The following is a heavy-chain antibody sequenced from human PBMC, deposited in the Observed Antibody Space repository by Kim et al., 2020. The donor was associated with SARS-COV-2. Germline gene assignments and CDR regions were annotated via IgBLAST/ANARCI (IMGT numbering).Heavy chain of an antibody. V-gene: IGHV4-61*01. CDR3: ARRNYYDSSGYYY. CDR2: IYYSGNS. J-gene: IGHJ6*01. CDR1: GGSVSSGSYY. D-gene: IGHD3-22*01. Sequence: SETLSLTCTVSGGSVSSGSYYWSWIRQPPGKGLEWIVYIYYSGNSNYNPSLKSRVTISVDTSKNQFSLKLSPVTAADTAVYYCARRNYYDSSGYYY.